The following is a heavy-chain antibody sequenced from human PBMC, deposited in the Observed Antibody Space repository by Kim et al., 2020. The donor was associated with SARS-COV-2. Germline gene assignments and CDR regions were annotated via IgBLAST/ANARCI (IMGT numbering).Heavy chain of an antibody. J-gene: IGHJ6*02. V-gene: IGHV3-7*01. D-gene: IGHD6-13*01. Sequence: GSLRLSCTASGFIFSSDWMGWVRQAPGKGLEWVANINQDGSEKYYVDAVKGRFTISRDNAKSSLYLQMNSLRAEDTSVYYCGRYYSSYGMDVWGQGTTVTVSS. CDR1: GFIFSSDW. CDR2: INQDGSEK. CDR3: GRYYSSYGMDV.